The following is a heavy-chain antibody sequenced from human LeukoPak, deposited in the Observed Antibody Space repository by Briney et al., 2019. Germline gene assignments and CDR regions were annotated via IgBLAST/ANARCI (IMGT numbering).Heavy chain of an antibody. CDR2: INHSGST. J-gene: IGHJ3*02. CDR3: ARDFESYYDSSGYSSAFDI. CDR1: GGSFSGYY. V-gene: IGHV4-34*01. Sequence: PSETLSLTCAVYGGSFSGYYWSWIRQPPGKGLEWVGEINHSGSTNYNPSLKSRVTISVDTSKNQFSLKLSSVTAADTAVYYCARDFESYYDSSGYSSAFDIWGQGTMVTVSS. D-gene: IGHD3-22*01.